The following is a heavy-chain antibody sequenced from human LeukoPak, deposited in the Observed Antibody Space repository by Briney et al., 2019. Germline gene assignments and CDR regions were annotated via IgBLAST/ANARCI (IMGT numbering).Heavy chain of an antibody. CDR1: GFIDSSKY. Sequence: GGSLRLSGAASGFIDSSKYMSWVRQAPGRGLEWVAGIAWDSENIGYADSVKGRFTISRDDAYNSVYLQMNSLRAADTALYFCVEAYSGKYYDYFDYWGQGTLVSVSS. J-gene: IGHJ4*02. V-gene: IGHV3-9*01. CDR3: VEAYSGKYYDYFDY. CDR2: IAWDSENI. D-gene: IGHD1-26*01.